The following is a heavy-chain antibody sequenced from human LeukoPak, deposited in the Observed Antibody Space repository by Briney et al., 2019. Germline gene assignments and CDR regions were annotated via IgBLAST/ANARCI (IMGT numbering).Heavy chain of an antibody. CDR3: AKPGSGHAY. CDR2: VSASGGST. Sequence: PGWSLRLSCAASGFTFSSYAMSWVRQAPWKGLEWVSAVSASGGSTSYASSVKGRLTISRDNSKNTLYLQMTSLRAEDTALYYCAKPGSGHAYWGPGTLVTVS. D-gene: IGHD1-26*01. V-gene: IGHV3-23*01. CDR1: GFTFSSYA. J-gene: IGHJ4*02.